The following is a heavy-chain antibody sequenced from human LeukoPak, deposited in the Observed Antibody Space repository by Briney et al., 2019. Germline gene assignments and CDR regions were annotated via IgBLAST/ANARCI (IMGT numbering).Heavy chain of an antibody. CDR2: ISSNGGST. CDR3: AREDPSMVNWFDP. V-gene: IGHV3-64*01. D-gene: IGHD2/OR15-2a*01. J-gene: IGHJ5*02. Sequence: PGGSLRLSCAASGFTFSSYAMHSVRQAPGKGLEYVSAISSNGGSTYYANSVKGRFTISRDNSKNTLYLQMGSLRAEDMAVYYCAREDPSMVNWFDPWGQGTLVTVSS. CDR1: GFTFSSYA.